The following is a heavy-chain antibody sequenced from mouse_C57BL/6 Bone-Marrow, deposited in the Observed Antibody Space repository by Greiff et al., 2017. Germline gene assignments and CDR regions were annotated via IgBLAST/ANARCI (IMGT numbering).Heavy chain of an antibody. CDR3: ATLDSNGSEAWFAY. D-gene: IGHD1-1*01. CDR2: IDPGNGGT. V-gene: IGHV14-4*01. Sequence: VQLQQSGAELVRPGASVKLSCTASGFNIKDDYMHWVKQRPGQGLEWIGWIDPGNGGTEYASKFQGKATITADTSSHTAYLQLSSLICEDTAVYYGATLDSNGSEAWFAYWGQGTLVTVSA. CDR1: GFNIKDDY. J-gene: IGHJ3*01.